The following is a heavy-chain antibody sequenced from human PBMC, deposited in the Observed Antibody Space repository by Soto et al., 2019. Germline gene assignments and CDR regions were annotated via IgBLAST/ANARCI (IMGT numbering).Heavy chain of an antibody. Sequence: QLQLQESGPGLVKPSETLSLTCTVSGGSISSSSYYWGWIRQPPGKGLEWIGRIYYSGSTYYNPSLKSRVTISVDTSKNQFSLKLSSVTAADTAVYYCARLPGDSSGYYPEPFDYWGQGTLVTVSS. CDR2: IYYSGST. V-gene: IGHV4-39*01. J-gene: IGHJ4*02. D-gene: IGHD3-22*01. CDR3: ARLPGDSSGYYPEPFDY. CDR1: GGSISSSSYY.